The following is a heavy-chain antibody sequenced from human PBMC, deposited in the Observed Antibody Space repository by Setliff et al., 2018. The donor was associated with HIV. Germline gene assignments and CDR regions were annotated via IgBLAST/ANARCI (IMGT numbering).Heavy chain of an antibody. D-gene: IGHD1-26*01. CDR3: ARVKQWELLGPLAGYYFDY. CDR1: GYTFTTYG. CDR2: ISTYSDER. V-gene: IGHV1-18*01. J-gene: IGHJ4*02. Sequence: GASVKVSCKPSGYTFTTYGLSWVRQAPGQGLEWMGWISTYSDERSYAQNLQGRVTMTTDTSTSTAYMELRSLRFDDTAVYYCARVKQWELLGPLAGYYFDYWGQGTLVTVSS.